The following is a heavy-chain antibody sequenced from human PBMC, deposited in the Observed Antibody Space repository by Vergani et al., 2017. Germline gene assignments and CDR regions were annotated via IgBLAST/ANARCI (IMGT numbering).Heavy chain of an antibody. CDR1: GFRVTTYY. V-gene: IGHV3-66*02. D-gene: IGHD2-15*01. CDR3: TRSECSGTTCYGHYFDL. CDR2: IKSDGRT. J-gene: IGHJ4*01. Sequence: VELLESGGGLAQPGGSLRVSCSASGFRVTTYYMSWVRQAPGKGLEWGSGIKSDGRTSYAESVRGRFTISRDTSRNAVYLQMNILRVENTGVYYCTRSECSGTTCYGHYFDLWGHGSLVTVSS.